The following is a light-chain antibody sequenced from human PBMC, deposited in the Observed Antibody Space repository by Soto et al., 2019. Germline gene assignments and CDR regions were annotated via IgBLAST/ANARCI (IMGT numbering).Light chain of an antibody. CDR1: QSVGSS. CDR2: GAS. V-gene: IGKV3-15*01. Sequence: EIVMTQSPDTLSVSPGERATLSCRASQSVGSSLAWYQQRPGQAPRLLMYGASTRATGIPARFSGSGSGTEFTLTISSLQSEDFAVYYCQQYNNWPRTFGQGTKVDIK. J-gene: IGKJ1*01. CDR3: QQYNNWPRT.